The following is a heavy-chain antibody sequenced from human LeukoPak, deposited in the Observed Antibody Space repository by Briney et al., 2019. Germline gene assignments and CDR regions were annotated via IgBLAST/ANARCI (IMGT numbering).Heavy chain of an antibody. CDR1: GYTFTGYY. V-gene: IGHV1-2*02. D-gene: IGHD4-17*01. J-gene: IGHJ4*02. CDR2: INPDNGDT. CDR3: ARDPSTVTTRHLDY. Sequence: ASVKVSCKASGYTFTGYYMHWVRQAPGQGLEWMGWINPDNGDTNYAQTFQGRVTVTRDTSIGTVYLELSRLRSDDTAVYYCARDPSTVTTRHLDYWGQGTLVTVSS.